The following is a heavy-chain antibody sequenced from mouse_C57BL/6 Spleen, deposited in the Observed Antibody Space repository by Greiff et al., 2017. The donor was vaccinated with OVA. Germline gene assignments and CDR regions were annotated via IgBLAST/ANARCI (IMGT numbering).Heavy chain of an antibody. CDR2: IDPSDSYT. D-gene: IGHD4-1*01. CDR3: ARGVSSGTGAWFAY. V-gene: IGHV1-69*01. CDR1: GYTFTSYW. Sequence: QVQLKQPGAELVMPGASVKLSCKASGYTFTSYWMHWVKQRPGQGLEWIGEIDPSDSYTNYNQKFKGKATLTVDKSSSTAYMQLSSLTSEDSAVSYCARGVSSGTGAWFAYWGQGTLVTVSA. J-gene: IGHJ3*01.